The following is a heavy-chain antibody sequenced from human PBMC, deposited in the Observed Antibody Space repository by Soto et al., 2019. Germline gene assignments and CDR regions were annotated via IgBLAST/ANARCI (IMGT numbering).Heavy chain of an antibody. Sequence: GGSLRLSCAASGFTFSSYAMSWVRQAPGKGLEWVSAISGSGGSTYYADSVKGRFTISRDNSKNTLYLQMNSLRAEDTAVYYCAKGSFSGLGYCSSTSCYYFDYWGQGTLVTVSS. J-gene: IGHJ4*02. D-gene: IGHD2-2*01. V-gene: IGHV3-23*01. CDR3: AKGSFSGLGYCSSTSCYYFDY. CDR2: ISGSGGST. CDR1: GFTFSSYA.